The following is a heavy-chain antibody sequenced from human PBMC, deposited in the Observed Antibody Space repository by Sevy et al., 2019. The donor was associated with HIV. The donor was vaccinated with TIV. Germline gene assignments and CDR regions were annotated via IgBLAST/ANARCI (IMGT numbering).Heavy chain of an antibody. D-gene: IGHD3-10*01. CDR1: GYSISSSYY. V-gene: IGHV4-38-2*02. J-gene: IGHJ4*02. CDR2: GHYDGRT. Sequence: SETLSLICTVSGYSISSSYYWGWIRQPPGKGLEYIGSGHYDGRTYYNPSLMSRVTITMDTSNSQLSLKVTSVTAADTAAYYGVRGASYYASGALYFDYWGQGTLVTVSS. CDR3: VRGASYYASGALYFDY.